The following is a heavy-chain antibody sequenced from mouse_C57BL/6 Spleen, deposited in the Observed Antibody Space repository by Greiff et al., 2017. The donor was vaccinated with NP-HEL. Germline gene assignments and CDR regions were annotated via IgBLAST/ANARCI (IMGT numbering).Heavy chain of an antibody. CDR3: AKNYYGNNYAMDY. V-gene: IGHV1-39*01. J-gene: IGHJ4*01. D-gene: IGHD2-1*01. Sequence: EVKLVESGPELVKPGASVKISCKASGYSFTDYNMNWVKQSNGKSLEWIGVINPNYGTTSYNQKFKGKATLTVDQSSSTAYMQHNSLTSEASAVYYCAKNYYGNNYAMDYWGQGTSVTVSS. CDR1: GYSFTDYN. CDR2: INPNYGTT.